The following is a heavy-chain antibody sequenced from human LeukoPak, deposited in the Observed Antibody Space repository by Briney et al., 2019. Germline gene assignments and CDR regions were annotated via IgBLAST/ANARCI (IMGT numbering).Heavy chain of an antibody. CDR3: ARDGQWLVLWWFDP. D-gene: IGHD6-19*01. Sequence: GGSLTVSCPACGFTFLSYVMHWVRQARGRGLVGVAVISYDGSNKYYAASVKGRFTISRDNSKNTLYLQMNSLRAEDTAVYYCARDGQWLVLWWFDPWGQGTLVTVSS. J-gene: IGHJ5*02. CDR1: GFTFLSYV. V-gene: IGHV3-30*04. CDR2: ISYDGSNK.